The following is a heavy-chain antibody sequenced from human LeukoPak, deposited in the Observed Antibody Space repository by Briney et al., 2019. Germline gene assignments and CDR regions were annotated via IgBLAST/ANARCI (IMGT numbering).Heavy chain of an antibody. D-gene: IGHD6-19*01. Sequence: SETLSLTCTVSGGSINSYYWSWIRQPAGKGLEWIGYIYYSGSTNYNPSLKSRVTISVDTSKNQFSLKLSSVTAADTAVYYCARGIAVAGDPHYYYGMDVWGQGTTVTVSS. CDR1: GGSINSYY. CDR3: ARGIAVAGDPHYYYGMDV. J-gene: IGHJ6*02. V-gene: IGHV4-59*01. CDR2: IYYSGST.